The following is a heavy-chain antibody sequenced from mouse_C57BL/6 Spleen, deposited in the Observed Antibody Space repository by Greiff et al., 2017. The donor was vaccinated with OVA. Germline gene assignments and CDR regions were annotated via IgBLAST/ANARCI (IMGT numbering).Heavy chain of an antibody. CDR3: ARSGLADYGNKDYAMDY. CDR1: GYTFTSYD. Sequence: QVQLQQSGPELVKPGASVKLSCKASGYTFTSYDINWVKQRPGQGLEWIGWIYPRDGSTKYNEKFKGKATLTVDTSSSTAYMELHSLTSEDSAVYFCARSGLADYGNKDYAMDYWGQGTSVTVSS. V-gene: IGHV1-85*01. CDR2: IYPRDGST. J-gene: IGHJ4*01. D-gene: IGHD2-1*01.